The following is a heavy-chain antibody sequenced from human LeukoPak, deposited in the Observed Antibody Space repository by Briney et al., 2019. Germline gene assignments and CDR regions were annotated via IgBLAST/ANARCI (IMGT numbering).Heavy chain of an antibody. CDR3: AKGGNQDYYDSSGFVSAEYYFDY. V-gene: IGHV3-23*01. J-gene: IGHJ4*02. Sequence: GGSLRLSCAASGFTFSSYAMSWVRQAPGKGLEWVSAISGSGGSTYYADSVKGRFTISRENSKNTLHLQMNSLRAEETAVYYCAKGGNQDYYDSSGFVSAEYYFDYWGQGTLVTVSS. D-gene: IGHD3-22*01. CDR1: GFTFSSYA. CDR2: ISGSGGST.